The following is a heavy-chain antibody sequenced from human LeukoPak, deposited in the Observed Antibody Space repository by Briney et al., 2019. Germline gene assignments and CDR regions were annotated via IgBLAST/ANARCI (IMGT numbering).Heavy chain of an antibody. CDR3: ARDQRYYDSSGHLDY. CDR2: INPSGGRT. V-gene: IGHV1-46*01. Sequence: ASVTVSCKASGYTFTGYYMHWVRQAPGQGLEWMGIINPSGGRTSYAQKFQGRVTMTRDTSTSTVYMELSSLRSEDTAVYYCARDQRYYDSSGHLDYWGHGTLVTVSS. J-gene: IGHJ4*01. CDR1: GYTFTGYY. D-gene: IGHD3-22*01.